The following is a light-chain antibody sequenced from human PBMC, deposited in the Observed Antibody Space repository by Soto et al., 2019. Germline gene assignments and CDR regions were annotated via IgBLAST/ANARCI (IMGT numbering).Light chain of an antibody. Sequence: DIQITQTPSTLSASVGDRVTITCRASQSITTSLAWYQQKPGKAPKLLIYRASSLESGVPSRFSGSGSGTEFTLTISSLQPDDFATYYCPYYTTYSGTFGPGTKLDIK. V-gene: IGKV1-5*03. CDR1: QSITTS. CDR2: RAS. J-gene: IGKJ3*01. CDR3: PYYTTYSGT.